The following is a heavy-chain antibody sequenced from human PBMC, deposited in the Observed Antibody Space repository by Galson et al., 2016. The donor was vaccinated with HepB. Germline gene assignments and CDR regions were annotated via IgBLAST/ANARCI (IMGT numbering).Heavy chain of an antibody. V-gene: IGHV1-46*01. D-gene: IGHD6-19*01. CDR2: INPCDGVT. J-gene: IGHJ4*02. Sequence: SVKVSCKASGYTFTTFDLHWVRQAPGQGLEWMGIINPCDGVTRYAQRVQGRVTMTTDTSTSTVYMELSSLRYDDTAVYYCAREAAVAGLDFWGKGTLVTV. CDR3: AREAAVAGLDF. CDR1: GYTFTTFD.